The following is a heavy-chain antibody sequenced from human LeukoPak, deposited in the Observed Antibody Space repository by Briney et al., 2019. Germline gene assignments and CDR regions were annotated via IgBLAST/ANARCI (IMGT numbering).Heavy chain of an antibody. V-gene: IGHV4-61*02. CDR2: IYSSGRT. CDR1: VGSISRGNYY. CDR3: ARDIHTSDWTKFDY. Sequence: SQTLSLTCNVSVGSISRGNYYWTWIRQPAGKGLKWIGRIYSSGRTNYNPSLKSRVTISVDTSKNQFSLNLSSVTAADTAVYYCARDIHTSDWTKFDYWGQGTSVTVSS. D-gene: IGHD6-19*01. J-gene: IGHJ4*02.